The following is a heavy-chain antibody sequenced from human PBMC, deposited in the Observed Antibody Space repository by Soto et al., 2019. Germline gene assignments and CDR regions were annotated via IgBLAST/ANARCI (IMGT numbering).Heavy chain of an antibody. J-gene: IGHJ4*02. D-gene: IGHD2-2*02. Sequence: QVHLVQSGGEVKKPGASVRVSCRASEYNFNNRYGISWVRQAPGQGLEWMGWINSYSGDTNYAENFQDRVIMAPDTSTNTASMELRSLRFDDTAFYYCAGGQGSLIPYYFASWGQRTVVTVSS. V-gene: IGHV1-18*04. CDR3: AGGQGSLIPYYFAS. CDR1: EYNFNNRYG. CDR2: INSYSGDT.